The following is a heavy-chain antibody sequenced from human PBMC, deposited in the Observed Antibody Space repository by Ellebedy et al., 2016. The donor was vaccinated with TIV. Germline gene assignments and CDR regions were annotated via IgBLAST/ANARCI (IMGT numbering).Heavy chain of an antibody. V-gene: IGHV3-21*06. D-gene: IGHD1-1*01. CDR1: GFTFASYG. J-gene: IGHJ3*02. CDR2: ISASRGYI. CDR3: ARGPADDDPDFASDVFDI. Sequence: PGGSLRLSCAASGFTFASYGANWAPHAPVQALEWVSSISASRGYIYYADLVKGRFTISRENARNSVYLQMNSLRSENTAVYYGARGPADDDPDFASDVFDIWGQGTLVTVSS.